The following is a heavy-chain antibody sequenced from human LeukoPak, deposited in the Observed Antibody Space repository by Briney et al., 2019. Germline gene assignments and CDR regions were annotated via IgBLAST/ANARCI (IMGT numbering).Heavy chain of an antibody. CDR3: ARDHKRDWYFDL. Sequence: RPGGSLRLSCAASGFTFDDYGMSRVRQAPGKGLEWVSGVNWNGGSTGYAVSVKGRFTISRDNAKNSLYLQMNSLRAEDTALYYCARDHKRDWYFDLWGRGTLVTVSS. CDR2: VNWNGGST. J-gene: IGHJ2*01. V-gene: IGHV3-20*04. CDR1: GFTFDDYG. D-gene: IGHD1-1*01.